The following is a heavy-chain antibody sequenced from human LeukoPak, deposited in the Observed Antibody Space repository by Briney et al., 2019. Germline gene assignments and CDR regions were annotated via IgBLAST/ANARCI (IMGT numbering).Heavy chain of an antibody. D-gene: IGHD6-19*01. CDR2: IYYSGST. Sequence: PSGTLSLTCTVSGGSISSSSYYWGWIRQPPGKGLEWIGSIYYSGSTNYNPSLKSRVTMSVDTSKNQFSLKLSSVTAADTAVYYCARDIYSSGRNGAFDIWGQGTMVTVSS. CDR3: ARDIYSSGRNGAFDI. V-gene: IGHV4-39*07. J-gene: IGHJ3*02. CDR1: GGSISSSSYY.